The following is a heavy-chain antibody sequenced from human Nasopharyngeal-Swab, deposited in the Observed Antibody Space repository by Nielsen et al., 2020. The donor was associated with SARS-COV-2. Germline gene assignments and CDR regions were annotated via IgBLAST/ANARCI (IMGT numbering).Heavy chain of an antibody. V-gene: IGHV5-10-1*01. D-gene: IGHD2/OR15-2a*01. CDR1: GYSFTSYW. J-gene: IGHJ6*03. Sequence: GESLKISCKGSGYSFTSYWIGWVRQMPGKGLEWMGRIDPSDSYTNYSPSFQGHVTISADKSISTAYLQWSSLKASDTAMYYCARQSRHLSTHYYYYYYMDVWGKGTTVTVSS. CDR2: IDPSDSYT. CDR3: ARQSRHLSTHYYYYYYMDV.